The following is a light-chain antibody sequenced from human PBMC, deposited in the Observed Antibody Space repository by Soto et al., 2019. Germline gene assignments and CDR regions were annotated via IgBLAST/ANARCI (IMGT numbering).Light chain of an antibody. Sequence: DIQMTQSPSSLSASLGDRVTITCQASQDIDDYLNWYQLKPGRAPKLLIYDTSHLHTGVPSRFSGAGSGTDFSFTIIRLQPEDVATYYCQQYHTLVTFGGGTKVEIK. CDR1: QDIDDY. CDR3: QQYHTLVT. J-gene: IGKJ4*01. V-gene: IGKV1-33*01. CDR2: DTS.